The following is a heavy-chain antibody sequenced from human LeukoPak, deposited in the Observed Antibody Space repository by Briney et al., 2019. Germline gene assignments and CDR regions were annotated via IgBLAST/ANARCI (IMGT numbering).Heavy chain of an antibody. J-gene: IGHJ4*02. V-gene: IGHV4-4*09. CDR1: GASMNTHY. CDR2: MLDTVTT. Sequence: SETLSLTCAVSGASMNTHYWSWIRQPPGKGLEWIGYMLDTVTTKDNPSLKSRFTLSADTSKNQFSLRLTSVTAADTAVYYCATIKRGNIFGYFDFWGQGIAVTV. D-gene: IGHD5-18*01. CDR3: ATIKRGNIFGYFDF.